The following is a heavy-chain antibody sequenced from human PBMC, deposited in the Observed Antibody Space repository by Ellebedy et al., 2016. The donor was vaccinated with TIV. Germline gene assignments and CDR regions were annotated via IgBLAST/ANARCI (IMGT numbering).Heavy chain of an antibody. Sequence: MPSETLSLTCTVSGGSISSNYWDWIRQPQGKGLEWIGYIYNSVITNYNPSLKSRVTMSVDTSKRQLSLKLRSVTAADTAVYYCARRYSGSSYHYFDYWGQGTLVIVSS. CDR2: IYNSVIT. D-gene: IGHD1-26*01. J-gene: IGHJ4*02. V-gene: IGHV4-59*08. CDR1: GGSISSNY. CDR3: ARRYSGSSYHYFDY.